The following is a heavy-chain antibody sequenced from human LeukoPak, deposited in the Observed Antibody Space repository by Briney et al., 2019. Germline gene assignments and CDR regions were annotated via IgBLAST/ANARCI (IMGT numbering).Heavy chain of an antibody. J-gene: IGHJ4*02. CDR3: ARYFWSGYYYFDY. D-gene: IGHD3-3*01. CDR2: IYHSGTT. Sequence: SETLSLTCAVSGYSISSGYYWGWIRQPPGKGLEWIGSIYHSGTTYHNPSLKSRLTMSVDTSKNRFSLKLSSVTAADTGGYYCARYFWSGYYYFDYWGQGTLVTVSS. V-gene: IGHV4-38-2*01. CDR1: GYSISSGYY.